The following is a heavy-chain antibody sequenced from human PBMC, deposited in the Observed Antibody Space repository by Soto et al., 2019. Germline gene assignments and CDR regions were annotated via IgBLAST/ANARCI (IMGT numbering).Heavy chain of an antibody. CDR1: GFTFSYYW. Sequence: EVQLLESGGGLVQPGASLRLSCAASGFTFSYYWMRWVRQAPGMGLVWVSRIHSDGSSTTYADSVKGRFTISRDNARNTLYLQMNSLRAEDTAVYYCARGDRGAFDLWGQGTVLTVSS. V-gene: IGHV3-74*01. CDR3: ARGDRGAFDL. D-gene: IGHD1-26*01. CDR2: IHSDGSST. J-gene: IGHJ3*01.